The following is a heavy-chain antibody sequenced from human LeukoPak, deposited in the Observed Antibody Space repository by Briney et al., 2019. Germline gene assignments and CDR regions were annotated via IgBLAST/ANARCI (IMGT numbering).Heavy chain of an antibody. CDR2: ISYDGSNK. V-gene: IGHV3-30-3*01. CDR3: ARDRPSTSSLSSYYYYYMDV. D-gene: IGHD2-2*01. CDR1: GFTFSSYA. J-gene: IGHJ6*03. Sequence: GGSLRLSCAASGFTFSSYAMHWVRQAPGKGLEWVAVISYDGSNKYYADSVKGRFTISRDNSKNTLYLQMNSLRAEDTAVYYCARDRPSTSSLSSYYYYYMDVWGKGTTVTVSS.